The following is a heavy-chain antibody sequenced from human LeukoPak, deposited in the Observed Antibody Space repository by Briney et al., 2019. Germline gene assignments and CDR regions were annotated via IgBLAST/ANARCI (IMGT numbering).Heavy chain of an antibody. J-gene: IGHJ6*02. Sequence: GGSLRLSCAASGFTFSSYGMHWVRQAPGKGLEWVAVISYDGSNKYYADSVKGRFTISRDNSKNTLYLQMNSLRAEDTALYYCAKNMRISSSWYGSGGVASYYGMDVWGQGTTVTVSS. D-gene: IGHD6-13*01. CDR3: AKNMRISSSWYGSGGVASYYGMDV. CDR1: GFTFSSYG. CDR2: ISYDGSNK. V-gene: IGHV3-30*18.